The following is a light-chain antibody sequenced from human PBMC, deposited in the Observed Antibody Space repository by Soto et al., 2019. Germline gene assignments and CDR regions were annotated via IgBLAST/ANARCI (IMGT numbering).Light chain of an antibody. CDR1: YDISHF. Sequence: DIRMTQSPSSLSASLGDRVTLTCRAGYDISHFLALYQQKPGKVPQVLIYDASTLQFGVPSRFSGSGSGTEFSLTISGLQPEDVATYFCQKYDSVPFTFGPGTKVDIK. V-gene: IGKV1-27*01. CDR3: QKYDSVPFT. J-gene: IGKJ3*01. CDR2: DAS.